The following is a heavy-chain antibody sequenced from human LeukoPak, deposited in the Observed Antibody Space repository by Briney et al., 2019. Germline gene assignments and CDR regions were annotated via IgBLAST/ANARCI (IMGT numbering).Heavy chain of an antibody. CDR3: ARELLWFGESPH. V-gene: IGHV3-48*03. D-gene: IGHD3-10*01. J-gene: IGHJ4*02. CDR1: GFIFSSYE. Sequence: GGSLRLSCAASGFIFSSYEMNWVRQAPGKGLEWVSYISSSGSTIYYADSVKGRFTISRDNAKNSLYLQMNSLRAEDTAVYYCARELLWFGESPHWGQGTLVTVSS. CDR2: ISSSGSTI.